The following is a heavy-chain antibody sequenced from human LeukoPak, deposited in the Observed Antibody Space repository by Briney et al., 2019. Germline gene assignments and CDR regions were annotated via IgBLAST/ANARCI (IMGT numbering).Heavy chain of an antibody. CDR2: IYYTGST. J-gene: IGHJ5*02. Sequence: SETLSLTCTVSGDSISLYYWSWIRQPPGKGLEWIGYIYYTGSTKSNPSLKSRVTISVDTSKNQFSLKLSSVTAADTAVYYCARQPGADTAMPSWWFDPWGQGTLVTVSS. V-gene: IGHV4-59*08. D-gene: IGHD5-18*01. CDR1: GDSISLYY. CDR3: ARQPGADTAMPSWWFDP.